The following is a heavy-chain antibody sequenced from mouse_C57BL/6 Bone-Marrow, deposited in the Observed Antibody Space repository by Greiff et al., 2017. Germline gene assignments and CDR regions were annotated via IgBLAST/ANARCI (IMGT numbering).Heavy chain of an antibody. CDR2: IHPNSGST. Sequence: VQLQQPGAELVKPGASVKLSCKASGYTFTSYWMHWVKQRPGQGLEWIGMIHPNSGSTNYNEKFKSKATLTVDKSSSTAYLQLSSLTSEDSAVYYCARSTPYYFDYWGQGTTLTVSS. V-gene: IGHV1-64*01. CDR1: GYTFTSYW. D-gene: IGHD2-1*01. CDR3: ARSTPYYFDY. J-gene: IGHJ2*01.